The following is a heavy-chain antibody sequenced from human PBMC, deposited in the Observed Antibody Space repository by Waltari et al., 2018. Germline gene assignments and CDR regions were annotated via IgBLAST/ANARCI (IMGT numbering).Heavy chain of an antibody. CDR1: GFTFCSYW. V-gene: IGHV3-7*01. CDR2: IKQDGSEK. Sequence: EVQLVGSGGGLVQPGGYLRHSCAASGFTFCSYWMSWLRQAPGKGLEWVANIKQDGSEKYYVDSVKGRFTISRDNAKNSLYLQMNSLRAEDTAVYYCARFIETRRSYCSSPSCYRAGWFDPWGQGTLVTVSS. J-gene: IGHJ5*02. D-gene: IGHD2-2*02. CDR3: ARFIETRRSYCSSPSCYRAGWFDP.